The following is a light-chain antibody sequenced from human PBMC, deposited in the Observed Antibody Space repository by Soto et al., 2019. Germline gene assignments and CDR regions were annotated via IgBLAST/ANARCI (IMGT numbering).Light chain of an antibody. CDR3: SSYRGSSTLDYV. J-gene: IGLJ1*01. CDR2: EVS. CDR1: SSDIGGYNY. V-gene: IGLV2-14*01. Sequence: QSVLTQPASVSGSPGQSITISCTGTSSDIGGYNYVSWYQQQPGKAPKLMIYEVSNRPSGISNRFFGSKSGNTASLTISGLQAEDEADYYCSSYRGSSTLDYVFGTGTKVTVL.